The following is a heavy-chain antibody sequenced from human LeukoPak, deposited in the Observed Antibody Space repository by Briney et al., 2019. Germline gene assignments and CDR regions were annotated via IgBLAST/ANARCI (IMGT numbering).Heavy chain of an antibody. CDR1: GFTFSSYG. CDR3: ARGTPTTRDFDY. V-gene: IGHV3-21*01. CDR2: ISSSSNYI. J-gene: IGHJ4*02. D-gene: IGHD4-11*01. Sequence: PGGSLRLSCAASGFTFSSYGMNWVRQAPGKGLEWVSFISSSSNYIYYADSVKGRFTISRDNAKNSLLLQMNSLRAEDTAVYYCARGTPTTRDFDYWGQGTLVTVSS.